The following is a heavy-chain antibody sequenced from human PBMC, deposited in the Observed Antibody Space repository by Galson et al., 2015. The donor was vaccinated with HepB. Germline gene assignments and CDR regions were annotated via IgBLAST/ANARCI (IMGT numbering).Heavy chain of an antibody. CDR1: GFTFTDYY. CDR3: ARVWGSSGWPVGDY. Sequence: SLRLSCAASGFTFTDYYMSWLRQAPGKGLEWISYISSSSSYTNYADSVKGRFTISRDNAKNSLYLQMNSLRAEDTAVYYCARVWGSSGWPVGDYWGQGTLVTVSS. CDR2: ISSSSSYT. V-gene: IGHV3-11*05. J-gene: IGHJ4*02. D-gene: IGHD6-19*01.